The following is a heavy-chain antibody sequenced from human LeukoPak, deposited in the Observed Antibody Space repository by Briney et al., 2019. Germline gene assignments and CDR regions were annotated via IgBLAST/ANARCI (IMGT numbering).Heavy chain of an antibody. CDR1: GFTFSSYA. J-gene: IGHJ4*02. V-gene: IGHV3-30*03. D-gene: IGHD6-13*01. CDR3: AREVLAAGKTHDY. CDR2: ISYDGSNK. Sequence: GGSLRLSCAASGFTFSSYAMSWVRQAPGKGLEWVAVISYDGSNKYYADSVKGRFTISRDNAQNTLYLQMNSLTAEDTGVYYCAREVLAAGKTHDYWGQGTLLTVSS.